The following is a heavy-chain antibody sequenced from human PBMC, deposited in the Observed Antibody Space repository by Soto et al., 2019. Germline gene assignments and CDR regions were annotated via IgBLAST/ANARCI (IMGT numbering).Heavy chain of an antibody. V-gene: IGHV3-48*04. CDR2: ISSSSSTI. Sequence: HPGGSLSLSCAASGFTFSSYSMNWVRQVPGKGLEWVSYISSSSSTIYYADSVKGRFTISRDNAKNSLYLQMNSLRAEDTALYYCAKDYGSSWTNFDYWGQGTLVTVSS. CDR3: AKDYGSSWTNFDY. CDR1: GFTFSSYS. J-gene: IGHJ4*02. D-gene: IGHD6-13*01.